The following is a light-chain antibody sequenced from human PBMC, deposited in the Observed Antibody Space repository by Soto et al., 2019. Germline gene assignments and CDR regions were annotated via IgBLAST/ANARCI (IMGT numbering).Light chain of an antibody. CDR2: DVS. CDR3: SSYTSSSTYV. Sequence: QSALTQPASVSGSPGQSITISCTGTSSDVGGYNYVSWYQQHPCKAPKLMIYDVSNRPSWVSNRFSGSKSGNTASLTISGLHAEDEADFYCSSYTSSSTYVFGAGTKVTVL. CDR1: SSDVGGYNY. J-gene: IGLJ1*01. V-gene: IGLV2-14*01.